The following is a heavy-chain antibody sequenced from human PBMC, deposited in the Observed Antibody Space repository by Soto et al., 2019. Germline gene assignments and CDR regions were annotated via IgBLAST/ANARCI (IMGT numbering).Heavy chain of an antibody. CDR2: IYDTGISGYTPST. J-gene: IGHJ6*02. V-gene: IGHV4-59*01. Sequence: SSETLSLTCTVSGGSITSSYWSWIRRPPGKGLEWIAYIYDTGISGYTPSTSYNPSLKSRVTMSVDTSKSQFSLKLTSVTAADTAVYYCARGEDAFFCYGFDVWDQGFTVTGSS. D-gene: IGHD3-3*01. CDR3: ARGEDAFFCYGFDV. CDR1: GGSITSSY.